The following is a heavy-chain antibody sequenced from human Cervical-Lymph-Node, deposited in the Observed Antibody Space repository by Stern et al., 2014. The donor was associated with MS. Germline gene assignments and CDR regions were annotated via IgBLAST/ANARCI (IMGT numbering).Heavy chain of an antibody. Sequence: VQLVQSGPEVKKPGASVTVSCKASGYRFNSYGINWVRKAPGQGLEWMGRISTYNGNTEYAQKIQGRVTMTTDTSTGTAYMELRSLRSDDTAVYYCARTNPLRFGNFHGIDVWGQGTTVIVSS. CDR2: ISTYNGNT. CDR1: GYRFNSYG. V-gene: IGHV1-18*01. J-gene: IGHJ6*02. D-gene: IGHD3-3*01. CDR3: ARTNPLRFGNFHGIDV.